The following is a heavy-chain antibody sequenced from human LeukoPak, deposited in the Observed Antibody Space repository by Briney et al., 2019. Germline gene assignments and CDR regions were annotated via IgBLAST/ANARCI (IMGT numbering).Heavy chain of an antibody. Sequence: KPSETLSLTCAVYGGSFSGYYWSWIRQPPGKGLEWIGEIYHSGSTNYNPSLKNRVTISVDKSKNQFSLTVISVTSADTAVYFCARGFYDSVNYFNSFDLWGQGTLVTVSS. CDR2: IYHSGST. CDR3: ARGFYDSVNYFNSFDL. J-gene: IGHJ3*01. CDR1: GGSFSGYY. V-gene: IGHV4-34*01. D-gene: IGHD3-16*01.